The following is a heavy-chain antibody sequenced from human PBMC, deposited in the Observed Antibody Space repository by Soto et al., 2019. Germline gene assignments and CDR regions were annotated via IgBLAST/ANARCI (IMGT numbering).Heavy chain of an antibody. CDR1: GFTFSSYA. V-gene: IGHV3-23*01. D-gene: IGHD6-19*01. CDR2: ISGSGGST. Sequence: GGSLRLSCAASGFTFSSYAMSWVRQAPGKGLEWVSAISGSGGSTYYADSVKGRFTISRDNSKNTLYLQMNSLRAEDTAVYYCASPGIAVAATVDAFDIWGQGTMVTVSS. J-gene: IGHJ3*02. CDR3: ASPGIAVAATVDAFDI.